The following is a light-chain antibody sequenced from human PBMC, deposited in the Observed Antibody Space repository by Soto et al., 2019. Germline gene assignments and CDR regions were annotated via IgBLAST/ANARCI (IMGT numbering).Light chain of an antibody. V-gene: IGKV1-12*01. CDR1: QGISNW. J-gene: IGKJ4*01. CDR2: GAS. CDR3: QQTNTFLPLT. Sequence: DIQMTQSPSSVSASVGDRVTITCRASQGISNWLAWYQQQPGKAPKLLIYGASCLQSVVPSRFSGGGSGTHFTLIISSLQPEDFATYYCQQTNTFLPLTFGGGTKVEI.